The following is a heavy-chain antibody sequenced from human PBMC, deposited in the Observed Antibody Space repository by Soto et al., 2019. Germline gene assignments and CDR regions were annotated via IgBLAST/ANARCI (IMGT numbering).Heavy chain of an antibody. CDR3: AREFRNYASTVAY. CDR1: GYVFSSYT. J-gene: IGHJ4*02. CDR2: INAGNGNT. V-gene: IGHV1-3*01. Sequence: QVQLVQSGAEVKKSGASMKVSCKASGYVFSSYTIHWVRQAPGQRLEWMGWINAGNGNTKYAQMFQDRVAITRDTAANTIYMELTSLRSEDSGVYYGAREFRNYASTVAYWGQGTLVSVSS. D-gene: IGHD3-16*01.